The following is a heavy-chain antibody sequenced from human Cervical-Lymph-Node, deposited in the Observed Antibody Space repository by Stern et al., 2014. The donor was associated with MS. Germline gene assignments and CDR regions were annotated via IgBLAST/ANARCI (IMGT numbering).Heavy chain of an antibody. Sequence: EVQLEESGGGLVQPGGSLILSCAASGFNFSDYWMHWVRQFPEKGLFWVSQINRDGSGTSYADSVKGRFSISRDNTKNMLYLRMTSLRAEDTAVYYCARGVGDYWGQGARVTVSS. CDR2: INRDGSGT. CDR1: GFNFSDYW. V-gene: IGHV3-74*02. J-gene: IGHJ4*02. CDR3: ARGVGDY. D-gene: IGHD3-16*01.